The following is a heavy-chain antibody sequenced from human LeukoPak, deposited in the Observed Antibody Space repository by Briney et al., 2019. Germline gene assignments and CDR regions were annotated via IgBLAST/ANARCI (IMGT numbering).Heavy chain of an antibody. J-gene: IGHJ5*02. CDR2: INHSGST. D-gene: IGHD3-10*01. CDR3: ARGRGYYYGSGSGSWFDP. V-gene: IGHV4-34*01. Sequence: PSETLSLTCAVYGGSFSGYYWSWIRQPPGKGLEWIGEINHSGSTNYNPSLKSRVTISVDTSKNQFSLKLSSVTAADTAVYYCARGRGYYYGSGSGSWFDPWGQGTLVTVSS. CDR1: GGSFSGYY.